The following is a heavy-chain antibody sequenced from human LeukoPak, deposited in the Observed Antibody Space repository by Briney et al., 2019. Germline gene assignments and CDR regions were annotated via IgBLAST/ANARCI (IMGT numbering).Heavy chain of an antibody. J-gene: IGHJ5*02. Sequence: PGGSLRLSCAASGFTFSNYWMSWVRQVPGKGLEWVANIKKDGSEKKYVDSVKGRFTISRDNAENSLYLQMNSLRAEDTAVYYCVREGGSDWYSGWFDPWGQGTLVTVSS. CDR2: IKKDGSEK. D-gene: IGHD6-19*01. CDR3: VREGGSDWYSGWFDP. CDR1: GFTFSNYW. V-gene: IGHV3-7*01.